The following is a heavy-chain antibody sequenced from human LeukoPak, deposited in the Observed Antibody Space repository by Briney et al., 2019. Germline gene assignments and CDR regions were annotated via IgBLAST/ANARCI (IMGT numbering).Heavy chain of an antibody. D-gene: IGHD1/OR15-1a*01. Sequence: SETLSLTCTVSGGSITSGGYYWSWIRQPPGKGLEWIGYIYYFGSTYYNPSLKSRVAISVDTSKNQFSLKVSSVTAADTAVYYCAIKGNTDAFDIWGQGTMVTVSS. V-gene: IGHV4-30-4*01. CDR1: GGSITSGGYY. CDR2: IYYFGST. CDR3: AIKGNTDAFDI. J-gene: IGHJ3*02.